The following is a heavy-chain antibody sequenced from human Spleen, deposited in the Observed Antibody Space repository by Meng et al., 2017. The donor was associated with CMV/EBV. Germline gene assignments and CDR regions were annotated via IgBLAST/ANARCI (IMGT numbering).Heavy chain of an antibody. CDR2: ISSSGSTI. V-gene: IGHV3-11*01. Sequence: GESLKISCAASGFTFSDYYMSWIRQAPGKGLEWLSYISSSGSTIYYADSVKGRFTISRDNAKNSLYLQMNSLRAEDTALYHCARGGVVVVAATLPYYFDYWGQGTLVTVSS. CDR3: ARGGVVVVAATLPYYFDY. CDR1: GFTFSDYY. J-gene: IGHJ4*02. D-gene: IGHD2-15*01.